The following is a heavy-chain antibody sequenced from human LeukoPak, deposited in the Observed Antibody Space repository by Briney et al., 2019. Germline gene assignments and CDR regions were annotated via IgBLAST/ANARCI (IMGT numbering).Heavy chain of an antibody. Sequence: KAGGSLRLSCAASGFTFSSYSMNWVRQAPGKGLEWVSSISSSSSYIYYADSVKGRFTISRDNAKNSLYLQMNSLRAEDTAVYYCARSDSSGPDNINPDYWGQGTLVTVSS. V-gene: IGHV3-21*01. CDR1: GFTFSSYS. CDR3: ARSDSSGPDNINPDY. CDR2: ISSSSSYI. J-gene: IGHJ4*02. D-gene: IGHD6-19*01.